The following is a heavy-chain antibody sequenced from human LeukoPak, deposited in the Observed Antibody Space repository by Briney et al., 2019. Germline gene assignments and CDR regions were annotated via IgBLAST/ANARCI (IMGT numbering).Heavy chain of an antibody. J-gene: IGHJ4*02. Sequence: RASVKVSCKASGGTFSSYAISWVRQAPGQGLEWMGGIIPIFGTANYAQKFQGRVTITADESTSTAYMELSSLRSEDTAVYYCALLGGPATGKGYWGQGTLVTVSS. CDR2: IIPIFGTA. CDR3: ALLGGPATGKGY. D-gene: IGHD3-16*01. CDR1: GGTFSSYA. V-gene: IGHV1-69*13.